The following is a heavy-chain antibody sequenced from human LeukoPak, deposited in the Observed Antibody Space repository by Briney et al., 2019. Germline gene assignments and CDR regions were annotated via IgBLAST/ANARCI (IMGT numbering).Heavy chain of an antibody. D-gene: IGHD3-22*01. CDR3: ATTYYDSSGYYFPHY. Sequence: GRSLRLSCAASGFTFSSYAMHWVRQAPGKGLEWVAVISYDGSNKYYADSVKGRFTISRDNSKNTLYLQMNSLRAEDTAVYYCATTYYDSSGYYFPHYWGQGTLVTVSS. J-gene: IGHJ4*02. CDR1: GFTFSSYA. CDR2: ISYDGSNK. V-gene: IGHV3-30-3*01.